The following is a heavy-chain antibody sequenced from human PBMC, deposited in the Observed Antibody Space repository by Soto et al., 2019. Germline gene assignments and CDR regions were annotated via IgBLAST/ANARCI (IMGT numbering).Heavy chain of an antibody. Sequence: SETLSLTCAVYGGSFSGYYWSWIRQPPGKGLEWIGEINHSGSTNYNPSLKSRVTISVDTSRNQFSLKLSSVTAADTAVYYCARESVGWPLYYFDYWGQGTLVTVSS. CDR3: ARESVGWPLYYFDY. D-gene: IGHD2-15*01. J-gene: IGHJ4*02. V-gene: IGHV4-34*01. CDR1: GGSFSGYY. CDR2: INHSGST.